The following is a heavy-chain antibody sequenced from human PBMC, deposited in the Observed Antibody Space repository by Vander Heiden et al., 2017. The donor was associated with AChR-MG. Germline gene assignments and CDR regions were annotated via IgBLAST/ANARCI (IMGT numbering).Heavy chain of an antibody. CDR2: ISWKGGTL. V-gene: IGHV3-9*01. Sequence: DVQLVESGGGLVQPGRSLSPACAAPGFTFGDYVMHWVRQVPGKGLEWVSGISWKGGTLAYADSVKGRFTISRENTKDSIYMKMNSLGPEDTAFDYGVKEGDNTSWGRVSLVTVSS. D-gene: IGHD2-2*01. J-gene: IGHJ2*01. CDR3: VKEGDNTS. CDR1: GFTFGDYV.